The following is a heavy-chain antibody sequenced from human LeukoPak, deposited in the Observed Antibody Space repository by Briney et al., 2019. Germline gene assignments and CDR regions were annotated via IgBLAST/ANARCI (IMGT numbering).Heavy chain of an antibody. V-gene: IGHV3-23*01. Sequence: GGSLRLSCAVSGITLSNYGMSWVRQAPGKGLEWVAGISDSGGRTNYADSVKGRFTISRDNPKNTLYLKMNSLRAEDTAVYFCAKRGVVIRVILVGFHKEAYYFDSWGQGALVTVSS. CDR2: ISDSGGRT. CDR1: GITLSNYG. J-gene: IGHJ4*02. D-gene: IGHD3-22*01. CDR3: AKRGVVIRVILVGFHKEAYYFDS.